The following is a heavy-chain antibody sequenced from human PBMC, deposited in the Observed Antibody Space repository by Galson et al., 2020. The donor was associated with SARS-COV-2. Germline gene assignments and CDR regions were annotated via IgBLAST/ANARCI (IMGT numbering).Heavy chain of an antibody. CDR1: GFTVSDNY. CDR2: IYSVGTT. D-gene: IGHD5-18*01. Sequence: TGGSLRLSCAASGFTVSDNYISWVRQAPGKGLEWVSVIYSVGTTLYADSVKGRFTLSRDNSKNTLYLQMNSLRAEDTAVYYCARDRRTGYSYGENDYWGQGTLVTVSS. V-gene: IGHV3-66*01. J-gene: IGHJ4*02. CDR3: ARDRRTGYSYGENDY.